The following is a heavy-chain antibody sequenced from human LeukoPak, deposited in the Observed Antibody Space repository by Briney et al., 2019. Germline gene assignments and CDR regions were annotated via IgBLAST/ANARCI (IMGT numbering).Heavy chain of an antibody. J-gene: IGHJ6*02. D-gene: IGHD5-12*01. V-gene: IGHV1-8*01. Sequence: GASVKVSCKASGYTFTSYDINWVRQATGQGLEWMGWMNPNSGNTGYAQKFQGRVTMTRNTSISTAYMELSSLRSEDTAVYYCAGREGGYDYEVYYYYGMDVWGQGTTVTVSS. CDR3: AGREGGYDYEVYYYYGMDV. CDR1: GYTFTSYD. CDR2: MNPNSGNT.